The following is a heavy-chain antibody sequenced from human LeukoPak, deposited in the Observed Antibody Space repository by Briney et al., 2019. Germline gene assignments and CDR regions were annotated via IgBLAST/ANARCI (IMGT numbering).Heavy chain of an antibody. D-gene: IGHD2-2*01. CDR3: AKEHLASRYFDY. CDR2: ISYDGSNK. J-gene: IGHJ4*02. V-gene: IGHV3-30-3*01. CDR1: GFTFSSYA. Sequence: GGSLRLSCAASGFTFSSYAMHWVRQAPGKGLEWVAVISYDGSNKYYADSVKGRFTISRDNSKNTLYLQMNSLRAEDTAVYYCAKEHLASRYFDYWGQGTLVTVSS.